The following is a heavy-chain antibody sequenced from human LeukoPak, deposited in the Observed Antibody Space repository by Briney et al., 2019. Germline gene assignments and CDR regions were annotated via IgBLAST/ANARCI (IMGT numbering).Heavy chain of an antibody. J-gene: IGHJ6*03. CDR3: AKSGDYYYYYYYMDV. CDR2: ISYDGSNK. CDR1: GFTFSSYG. D-gene: IGHD4-11*01. V-gene: IGHV3-30*18. Sequence: GGSLRLSCAASGFTFSSYGMHWVGQAPGKGLEWVAVISYDGSNKYYADSVKGRFTISRDNSKNTLYLQMNSLRAEDTAVYYCAKSGDYYYYYYYMDVWGKGTTVTVSS.